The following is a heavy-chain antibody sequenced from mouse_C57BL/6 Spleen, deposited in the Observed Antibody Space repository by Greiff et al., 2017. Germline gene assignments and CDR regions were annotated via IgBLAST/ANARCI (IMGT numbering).Heavy chain of an antibody. CDR2: IYPGDGDT. CDR1: GYAFSSSW. D-gene: IGHD4-1*01. Sequence: QVQLKESGPELVKPGASVKISCKASGYAFSSSWMNWVKQRPGKGLEWIGRIYPGDGDTNYNGKFKGKATLTADKSSSTAYMQLSSLTSEDSAVYFCARRTGTGDCDVWGTGTTVTVSS. V-gene: IGHV1-82*01. CDR3: ARRTGTGDCDV. J-gene: IGHJ1*03.